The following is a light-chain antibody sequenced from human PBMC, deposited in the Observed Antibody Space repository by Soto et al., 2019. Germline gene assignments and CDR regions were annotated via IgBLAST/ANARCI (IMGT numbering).Light chain of an antibody. CDR3: SSYTSSSPLV. CDR1: SSDVGGYNY. J-gene: IGLJ2*01. V-gene: IGLV2-14*01. CDR2: DVS. Sequence: QSALTQPASVSGSPGQSITISCTGTSSDVGGYNYVSWYQQHPGKAPKLMIYDVSNRPSGVSNRFSVSKSGNTASLTISGLQAEAEADYYCSSYTSSSPLVFGGGTKLTVL.